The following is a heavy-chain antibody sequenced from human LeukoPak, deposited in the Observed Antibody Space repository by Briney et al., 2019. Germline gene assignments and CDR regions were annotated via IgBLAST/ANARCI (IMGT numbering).Heavy chain of an antibody. CDR3: ARSSMVRGVIIPWFDP. D-gene: IGHD3-10*01. Sequence: KPSGTLSLTCAVSGGSISSSNWWSWVRQPPGKGLEWIGEIYHSGSSNYNPSLKGRVTISVDKSKNQFSLKLSSVTAADTAVYYCARSSMVRGVIIPWFDPWGQGTLVTVSS. CDR2: IYHSGSS. CDR1: GGSISSSNW. V-gene: IGHV4-4*02. J-gene: IGHJ5*02.